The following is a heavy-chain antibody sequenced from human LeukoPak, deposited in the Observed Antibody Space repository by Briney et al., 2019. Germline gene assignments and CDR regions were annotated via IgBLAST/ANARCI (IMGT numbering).Heavy chain of an antibody. CDR2: TNPNSGGT. CDR3: ARVISSAWRQNDL. D-gene: IGHD3-22*01. Sequence: WASVKVSCKASGYTFTGYYMHWVRQAPGQGLEWMGWTNPNSGGTNYAQKFQGRVTMTRDTSISTAYMELSRLRSDDTAVYYCARVISSAWRQNDLWGQGTLVTVSS. V-gene: IGHV1-2*02. J-gene: IGHJ5*02. CDR1: GYTFTGYY.